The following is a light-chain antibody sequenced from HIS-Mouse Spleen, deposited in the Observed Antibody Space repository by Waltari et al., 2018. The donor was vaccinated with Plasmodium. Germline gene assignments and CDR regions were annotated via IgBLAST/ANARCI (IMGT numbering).Light chain of an antibody. Sequence: DIQMIPSPSTLSASVGDRVTITCRASKSISSWLAWYQQKPGKAPKLLIYNASSLESGVPSRFSGSGSGTEFTLTISSLQPDDFATYYCQQYNSYWTFGQGTKVEIK. J-gene: IGKJ1*01. CDR1: KSISSW. V-gene: IGKV1-5*03. CDR3: QQYNSYWT. CDR2: NAS.